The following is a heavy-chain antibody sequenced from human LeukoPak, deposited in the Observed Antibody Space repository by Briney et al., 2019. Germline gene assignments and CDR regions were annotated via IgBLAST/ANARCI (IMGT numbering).Heavy chain of an antibody. J-gene: IGHJ3*02. CDR1: GFTFSSYG. CDR3: ARSPVVTPDAFDI. V-gene: IGHV3-30*03. D-gene: IGHD3-22*01. CDR2: ISYDGSNK. Sequence: GRSLRLSCAASGFTFSSYGMHWVRQAPGKGLEWVAVISYDGSNKYYADSVKGRFTISRDNAKNLLYLQMNSLRAEDTAVYYCARSPVVTPDAFDIWGQGTMVTVSS.